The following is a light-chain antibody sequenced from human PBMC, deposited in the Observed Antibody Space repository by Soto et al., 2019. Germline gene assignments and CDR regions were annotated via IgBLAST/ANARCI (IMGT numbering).Light chain of an antibody. Sequence: QSALTQPASVSGSPGQSITISCTGTSSDIGGYNYVSWYQQHPGKAPKLMVYEVINRPSGVSNRFSGSKSGSTASLIISGLQAEAEADYYCSSYTSTTTPVFGGGTKVTVL. CDR1: SSDIGGYNY. J-gene: IGLJ3*02. CDR2: EVI. V-gene: IGLV2-14*01. CDR3: SSYTSTTTPV.